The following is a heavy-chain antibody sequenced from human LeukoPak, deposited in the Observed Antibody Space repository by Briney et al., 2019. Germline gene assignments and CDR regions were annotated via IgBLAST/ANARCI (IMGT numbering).Heavy chain of an antibody. CDR2: LSGSGDKT. Sequence: PGVSLRLSCAASGFTFSVYFMGWVRQAPGKGLEWVSALSGSGDKTFYADSVKGRFTISRDNSKNTLYLQMNSLRAEDTAVYYCAKDLNYGFDYWGQGTLVTVCS. CDR1: GFTFSVYF. J-gene: IGHJ4*02. CDR3: AKDLNYGFDY. D-gene: IGHD4-11*01. V-gene: IGHV3-23*01.